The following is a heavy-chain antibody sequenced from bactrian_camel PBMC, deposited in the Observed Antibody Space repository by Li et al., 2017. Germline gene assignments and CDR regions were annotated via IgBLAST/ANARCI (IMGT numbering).Heavy chain of an antibody. V-gene: IGHV3S53*01. J-gene: IGHJ4*01. CDR1: GYTYSFAY. Sequence: QLVESGGGLVQPGGSLTLSCVASGYTYSFAYMGWFRQAPGKEREGVAGIDSDGSTSYADSVKGRFTISKDNDKTVYLEMNNLQPEDTAMYYCARKRRFGSCIDDMTAGDYWGQGTQVTVS. D-gene: IGHD5*01. CDR3: ARKRRFGSCIDDMTAGDY. CDR2: IDSDGST.